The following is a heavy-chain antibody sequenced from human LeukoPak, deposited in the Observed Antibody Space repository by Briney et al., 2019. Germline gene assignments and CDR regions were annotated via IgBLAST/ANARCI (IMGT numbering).Heavy chain of an antibody. CDR1: GFTFSSYG. Sequence: GGSLRLSCAASGFTFSSYGMSWVRQAPGKGLEWVSAISGSGGSTYYADSVKGRFTISRDNSKNTLYLQMNSLRAEDTAVYYCAKDFGIAVAGTYWGQGTLVTVSS. CDR2: ISGSGGST. CDR3: AKDFGIAVAGTY. J-gene: IGHJ4*02. D-gene: IGHD6-19*01. V-gene: IGHV3-23*01.